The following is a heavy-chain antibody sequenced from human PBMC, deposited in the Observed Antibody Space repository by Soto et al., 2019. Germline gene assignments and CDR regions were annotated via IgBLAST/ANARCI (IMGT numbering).Heavy chain of an antibody. D-gene: IGHD3-10*01. CDR2: MNPNSGNT. CDR1: GYTFTSYD. V-gene: IGHV1-8*01. J-gene: IGHJ5*02. Sequence: GASVKVSCKASGYTFTSYDINWVRQATGQGLEWMGWMNPNSGNTGYAQKFQGRVHMTRNTSISTAYMELGSLRSEDTAVYYCARGHIWFGELFLSWFDPWGQGTLVTVSS. CDR3: ARGHIWFGELFLSWFDP.